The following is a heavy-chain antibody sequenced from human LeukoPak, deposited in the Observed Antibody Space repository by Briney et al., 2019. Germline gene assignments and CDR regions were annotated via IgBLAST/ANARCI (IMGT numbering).Heavy chain of an antibody. CDR3: ATGGHGSGSRDYFDY. V-gene: IGHV1-24*01. J-gene: IGHJ4*02. Sequence: ASAKVSCKVSGYTLTELSMHWVRQAPGKGLEWMGGFDPEDGETIYAQKFQGRVTMTEDTSTDTAYMELSSLRSEDTAVYYCATGGHGSGSRDYFDYWGQGTLVTVSS. CDR1: GYTLTELS. CDR2: FDPEDGET. D-gene: IGHD3-10*01.